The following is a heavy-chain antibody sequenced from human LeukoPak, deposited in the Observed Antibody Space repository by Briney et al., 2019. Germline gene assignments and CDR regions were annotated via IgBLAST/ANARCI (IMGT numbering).Heavy chain of an antibody. CDR1: GFNFSDHY. Sequence: PGGSLRLSCAASGFNFSDHYMDWVRQAPEKGLEWVGCIRNKVNSHTTEYSASVKRRFTISRDESTNSAYLQMNSLKTEVTAGYYCVAMLRGVGYWGQGTLVTVSS. D-gene: IGHD3-10*01. CDR2: IRNKVNSHTT. J-gene: IGHJ4*02. CDR3: VAMLRGVGY. V-gene: IGHV3-72*01.